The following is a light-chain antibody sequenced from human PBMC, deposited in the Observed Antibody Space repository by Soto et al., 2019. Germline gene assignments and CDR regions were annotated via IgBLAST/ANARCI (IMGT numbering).Light chain of an antibody. CDR1: SSDVGSYKF. CDR3: CSYAHSDTHDYV. V-gene: IGLV2-23*01. J-gene: IGLJ1*01. CDR2: EGD. Sequence: QSVLTQPASVSGSPGQSITISCTGISSDVGSYKFVSWYQHHPGKAPKLTIFEGDKRPSGVSDRFSASKSGTTASLTISGLQPEDEADYYCCSYAHSDTHDYVFGTGTKVTVL.